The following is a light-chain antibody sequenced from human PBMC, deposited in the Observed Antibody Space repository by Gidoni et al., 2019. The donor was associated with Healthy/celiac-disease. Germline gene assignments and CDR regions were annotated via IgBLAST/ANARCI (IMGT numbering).Light chain of an antibody. CDR1: QGIRND. J-gene: IGKJ1*01. CDR3: LQDYNYPRT. Sequence: AIQMTQSPSSLSASVGDRVTITCRASQGIRNDLGWYQQQPGKAPKLLIYAASSLQSGVPSRFSGSGSGTDFTLTISSLQPEDFATYYCLQDYNYPRTFXQXTKVEIK. V-gene: IGKV1-6*01. CDR2: AAS.